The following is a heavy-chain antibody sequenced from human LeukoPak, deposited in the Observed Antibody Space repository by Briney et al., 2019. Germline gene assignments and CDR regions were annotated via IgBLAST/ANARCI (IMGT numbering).Heavy chain of an antibody. CDR2: ISGSGIST. D-gene: IGHD2-8*01. Sequence: PGGSLRLSCAASGFTFSSYAMSWVRQAPGKGLEWVSDISGSGISTYYADSVKGRFTISRDNSKNTLFLQMNSLRAEDTAVYYCAKVERFVLKVSNFDYWGQGTLVTVSS. CDR3: AKVERFVLKVSNFDY. CDR1: GFTFSSYA. V-gene: IGHV3-23*01. J-gene: IGHJ4*02.